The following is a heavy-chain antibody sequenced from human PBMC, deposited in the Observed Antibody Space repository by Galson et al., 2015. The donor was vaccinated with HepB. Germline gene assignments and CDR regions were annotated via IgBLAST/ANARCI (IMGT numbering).Heavy chain of an antibody. CDR1: GFTFSSYS. V-gene: IGHV3-21*01. D-gene: IGHD3-22*01. CDR2: ISSSSSYI. J-gene: IGHJ3*02. CDR3: ARGWGYYYDSSGSDI. Sequence: SLRLSCAASGFTFSSYSMNWVRQAPGKGPEWVSSISSSSSYIYYADSVKGRFTISRDNAKNSLYLQMNSLRAEDTAVYYCARGWGYYYDSSGSDIWGQGTMVTVSS.